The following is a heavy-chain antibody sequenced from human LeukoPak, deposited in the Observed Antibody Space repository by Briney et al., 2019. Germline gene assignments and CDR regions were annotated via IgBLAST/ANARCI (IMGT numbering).Heavy chain of an antibody. J-gene: IGHJ6*03. V-gene: IGHV4-59*01. D-gene: IGHD6-6*01. CDR3: ARDRSSQYYYYMDV. CDR2: IYNSGSA. Sequence: GSLRLSCAASGFTFSSYAMSWIRQPPGKGLEWIGYIYNSGSANYNPSLKSRVTISVDTSKNQFSLKLSSVTAADTAVYYCARDRSSQYYYYMDVWGKGTTVTVSS. CDR1: GFTFSSYA.